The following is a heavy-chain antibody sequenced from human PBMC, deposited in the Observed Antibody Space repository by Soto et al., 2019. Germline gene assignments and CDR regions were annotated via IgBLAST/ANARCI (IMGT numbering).Heavy chain of an antibody. CDR2: IYHNGNT. V-gene: IGHV4-4*02. CDR1: GVSVSSSHW. J-gene: IGHJ6*02. D-gene: IGHD1-1*01. Sequence: QVQLQESGPGLVKPSGTLSLTCAVSGVSVSSSHWWSWVRQPPGQGLEWIGEIYHNGNTNYSPSLKSRVSISLVKAPNQISLRLTSVTAADTAVYYCGRTLDDYYGVDVWGQGTTVTVSS. CDR3: GRTLDDYYGVDV.